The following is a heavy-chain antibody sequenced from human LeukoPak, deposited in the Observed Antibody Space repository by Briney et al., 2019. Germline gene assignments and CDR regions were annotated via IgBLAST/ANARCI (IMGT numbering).Heavy chain of an antibody. CDR1: GYTLTELS. CDR3: AMYSSSWGANWYFDL. CDR2: FDPEDGET. Sequence: ASVKVSCKVSGYTLTELSMHWVRQAPGKGLEWMGGFDPEDGETIYAQKFQGRVTITADESTSTAYMELSSLRSEDTAVYYCAMYSSSWGANWYFDLWGRGTLVTVSS. V-gene: IGHV1-24*01. J-gene: IGHJ2*01. D-gene: IGHD6-13*01.